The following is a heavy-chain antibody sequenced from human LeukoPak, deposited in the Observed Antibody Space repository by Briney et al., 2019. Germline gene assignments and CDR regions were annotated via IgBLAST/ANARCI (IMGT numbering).Heavy chain of an antibody. Sequence: ASVKVSCKASGGTFSSYAISWVRQAPGQGLEWMGRIIPIFGTANYAQKFQGRVTITTDESTSTAYLELSSLRSEDTAVHYCARGTLGYWFDPWGQGTLVTVSS. V-gene: IGHV1-69*05. CDR3: ARGTLGYWFDP. CDR1: GGTFSSYA. J-gene: IGHJ5*02. CDR2: IIPIFGTA. D-gene: IGHD1-1*01.